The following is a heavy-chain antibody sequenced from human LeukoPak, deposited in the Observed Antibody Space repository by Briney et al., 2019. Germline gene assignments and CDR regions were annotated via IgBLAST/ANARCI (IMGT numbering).Heavy chain of an antibody. CDR2: IIPIFGAA. Sequence: ASVKVSCKAPGGTFSSYVISWVRQAPGQGLEWMGGIIPIFGAANYAQKFQGRVTITTDESTSTAYMELSSLRSGDTAVYYCASAVVSGWSLDYFDYWGQGTLVTVSS. CDR1: GGTFSSYV. V-gene: IGHV1-69*05. CDR3: ASAVVSGWSLDYFDY. D-gene: IGHD6-19*01. J-gene: IGHJ4*02.